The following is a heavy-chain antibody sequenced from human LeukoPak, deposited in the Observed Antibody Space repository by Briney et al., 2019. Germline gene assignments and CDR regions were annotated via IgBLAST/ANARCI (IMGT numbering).Heavy chain of an antibody. CDR3: ARSVVVAATNLYFDY. J-gene: IGHJ4*02. V-gene: IGHV4-59*08. CDR2: IYYSGST. D-gene: IGHD2-15*01. Sequence: PSETLSLTCTVSGGSISSYYWSWIRQPPGKGLEWIGYIYYSGSTNYNPSLKSRVTISVDTSKNQFSLKLSPVTAADTAVYYCARSVVVAATNLYFDYWGQGTLVTVSS. CDR1: GGSISSYY.